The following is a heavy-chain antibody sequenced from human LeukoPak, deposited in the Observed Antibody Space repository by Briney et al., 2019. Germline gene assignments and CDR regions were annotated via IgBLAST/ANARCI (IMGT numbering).Heavy chain of an antibody. CDR2: INHSGST. CDR3: ARGRYCSGGSCYLGDY. D-gene: IGHD2-15*01. J-gene: IGHJ4*02. Sequence: SETLSLTCAVYGGSFSGYYWSWIRQPPGKGLEWTGEINHSGSTNYNPSLKSRVTISVDTSKNQFSLKLSSVTAADTAVYYCARGRYCSGGSCYLGDYWGQGTLVTVSS. V-gene: IGHV4-34*01. CDR1: GGSFSGYY.